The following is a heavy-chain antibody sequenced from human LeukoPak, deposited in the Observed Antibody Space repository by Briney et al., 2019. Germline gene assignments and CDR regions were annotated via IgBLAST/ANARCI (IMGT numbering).Heavy chain of an antibody. D-gene: IGHD5-24*01. V-gene: IGHV1-46*01. J-gene: IGHJ3*02. CDR2: INPSGGST. CDR1: GYTFTSYY. CDR3: ARDSAEWLQFGAFDI. Sequence: ASVKVSCKASGYTFTSYYMHWVRQAPGQGLEWMGIINPSGGSTSYAQKFQGRVTMTRDTSTSTVYMELSSLRSEDTAMYYCARDSAEWLQFGAFDIWGQGTMVTVSS.